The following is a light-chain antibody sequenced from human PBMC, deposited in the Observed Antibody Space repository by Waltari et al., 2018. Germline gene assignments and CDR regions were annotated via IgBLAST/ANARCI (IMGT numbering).Light chain of an antibody. CDR2: GAY. V-gene: IGKV1-39*01. Sequence: DIQMTQSPSSLSASVGDRVIITCRASQTVSTFLNWYQQKPGKAPALLIYGAYSLQSGVPSRFSGSGSGTDFTLTISSLQPEDFATYFCQQSYSSPLTFGAGTKVEI. CDR1: QTVSTF. CDR3: QQSYSSPLT. J-gene: IGKJ4*01.